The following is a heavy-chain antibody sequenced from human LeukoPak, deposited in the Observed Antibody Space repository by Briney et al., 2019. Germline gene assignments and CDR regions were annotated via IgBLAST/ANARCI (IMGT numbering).Heavy chain of an antibody. D-gene: IGHD4-17*01. V-gene: IGHV1-18*01. Sequence: ASVKVSCKASGYTFTSYAMHWVRQAPGQRLEWMARISAYNGNTNYAQKLQGRVTMTTDTSTSTAYMELRSLRSDDTAVYYCARDKTTDYGDEVGLDYWGQGTLVTVSS. CDR3: ARDKTTDYGDEVGLDY. CDR1: GYTFTSYA. CDR2: ISAYNGNT. J-gene: IGHJ4*02.